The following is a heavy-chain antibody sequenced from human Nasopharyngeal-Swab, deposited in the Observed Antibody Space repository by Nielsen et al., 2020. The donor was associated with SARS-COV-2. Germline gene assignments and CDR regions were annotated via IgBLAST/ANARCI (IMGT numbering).Heavy chain of an antibody. V-gene: IGHV3-21*01. CDR3: ARDGLDYDFWSAYSMDV. CDR2: ISSSSSYI. CDR1: GFTFNNYN. Sequence: GGSLRPSCAASGFTFNNYNFNWVRQAPGKGLEWVSSISSSSSYIYYADSVKGRFTISRDNAKNSLYLQMNSLRAEDTAVYYCARDGLDYDFWSAYSMDVWGQGTTVTVSS. J-gene: IGHJ6*02. D-gene: IGHD3-3*01.